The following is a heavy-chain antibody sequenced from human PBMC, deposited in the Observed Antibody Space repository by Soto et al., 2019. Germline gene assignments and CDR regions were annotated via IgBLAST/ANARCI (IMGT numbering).Heavy chain of an antibody. J-gene: IGHJ4*02. CDR1: GFTFSDHY. CDR3: ARDVDADFRTDFDY. Sequence: GRSLRLSCAASGFTFSDHYIHWIRRAPGKGLEWISYISGNGEIIQYAASARGRFTISRDNAENSVYLEMDSLRAEDTALYYCARDVDADFRTDFDYWGRGTQVTVSS. D-gene: IGHD4-17*01. CDR2: ISGNGEII. V-gene: IGHV3-11*01.